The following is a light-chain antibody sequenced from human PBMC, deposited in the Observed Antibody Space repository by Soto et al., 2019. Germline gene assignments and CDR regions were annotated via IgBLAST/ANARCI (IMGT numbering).Light chain of an antibody. V-gene: IGLV4-69*01. CDR2: LNSDGSH. Sequence: QSVLTQSPSASASLGASVKLTCTLSSGHSSYAIAWHQQQPEKGPRYLMKLNSDGSHSKGDGIPDRFSGSSSGAERYLTISSLQSEDDADYYCHTWGTGIHVVFGGGTKVTVL. J-gene: IGLJ2*01. CDR1: SGHSSYA. CDR3: HTWGTGIHVV.